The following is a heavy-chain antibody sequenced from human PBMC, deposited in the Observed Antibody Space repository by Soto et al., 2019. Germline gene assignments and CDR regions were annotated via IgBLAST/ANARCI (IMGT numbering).Heavy chain of an antibody. J-gene: IGHJ4*02. CDR2: INRDGDST. CDR1: GFTLTTYW. Sequence: GGSLRLSCAASGFTLTTYWMHWVRQAPGKRLEWVSRINRDGDSTTYADSVRGRFTISRDSAKNTLYLQMNSLRAEDTAVYYCARDPAPIGWCDYWGQGTLVTVSS. V-gene: IGHV3-74*01. D-gene: IGHD6-19*01. CDR3: ARDPAPIGWCDY.